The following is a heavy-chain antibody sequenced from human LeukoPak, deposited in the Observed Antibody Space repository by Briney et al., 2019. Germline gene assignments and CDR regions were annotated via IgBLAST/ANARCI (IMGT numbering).Heavy chain of an antibody. J-gene: IGHJ4*02. V-gene: IGHV3-23*01. CDR2: ISASGSAT. Sequence: GGSLRLSCAASGFIFSNYGMNWVRQAPGKGLEWVAAISASGSATSYADSVRGRFTISRDNSKSTTYLQMNSLRAEDTAVFYCAKDLHLRDFWSGYFDYWGQGIPVTVSS. CDR1: GFIFSNYG. D-gene: IGHD3-3*01. CDR3: AKDLHLRDFWSGYFDY.